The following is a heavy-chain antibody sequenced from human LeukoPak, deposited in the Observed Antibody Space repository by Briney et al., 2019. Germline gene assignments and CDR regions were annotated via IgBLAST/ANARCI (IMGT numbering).Heavy chain of an antibody. D-gene: IGHD2-2*01. CDR3: ANLLLEIAVGSGVHGRDV. CDR1: GYTLTEVS. J-gene: IGHJ6*02. V-gene: IGHV1-24*01. CDR2: FDPADGET. Sequence: ASVKVSCKVSGYTLTEVSMHWVRQAPGKGLEWMGGFDPADGETIYAQKFQGRVSMTEDTSTDTAYMELSSLRSEDTAVYYCANLLLEIAVGSGVHGRDVWGQGTTVTVPS.